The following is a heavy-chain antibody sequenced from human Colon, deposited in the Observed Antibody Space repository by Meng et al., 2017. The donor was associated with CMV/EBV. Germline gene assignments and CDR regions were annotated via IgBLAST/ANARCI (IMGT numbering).Heavy chain of an antibody. Sequence: ASVKVSCKASGYIFTTYDINWVRQAPGQGLEWMGWINPNMGGPTYAQKFKGRVTVTKDTSISTVYMEVNSLTSDDTAVYYCARAGDDYFDLWGQGTLVTVSS. V-gene: IGHV1-2*02. J-gene: IGHJ4*02. CDR3: ARAGDDYFDL. D-gene: IGHD5-24*01. CDR2: INPNMGGP. CDR1: GYIFTTYD.